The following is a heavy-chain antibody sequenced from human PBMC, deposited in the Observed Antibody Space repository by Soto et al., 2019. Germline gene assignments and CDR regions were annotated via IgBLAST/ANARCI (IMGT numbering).Heavy chain of an antibody. D-gene: IGHD6-13*01. CDR1: GGSISSGDYY. CDR3: ARGQAAAPAMDV. J-gene: IGHJ6*02. CDR2: IPYSGST. Sequence: SETLSLTCSVSGGSISSGDYYWTWIRQPPGKGLEWIGYIPYSGSTFYSPSLKRRVTISVDRSKNQFSLKLSSVTAADTAVYYCARGQAAAPAMDVWGQGTTVTVS. V-gene: IGHV4-30-4*01.